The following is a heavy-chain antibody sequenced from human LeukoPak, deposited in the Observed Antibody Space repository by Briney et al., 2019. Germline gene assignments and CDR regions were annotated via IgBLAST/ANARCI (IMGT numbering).Heavy chain of an antibody. D-gene: IGHD3-22*01. CDR3: ARSVYYDSSALAPFDY. CDR2: INHSGST. Sequence: PSETLSLTCAVYGGSFSGYYWSWIRQPPGKGLEWIGEINHSGSTNYNPSLKSRVTISVDTSKNQFSLKLSSVTAADTAVYYCARSVYYDSSALAPFDYWGQGTLVTVSS. V-gene: IGHV4-34*01. CDR1: GGSFSGYY. J-gene: IGHJ4*02.